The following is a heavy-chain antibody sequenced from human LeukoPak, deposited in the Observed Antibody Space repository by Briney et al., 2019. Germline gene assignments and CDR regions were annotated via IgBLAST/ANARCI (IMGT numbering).Heavy chain of an antibody. J-gene: IGHJ4*02. CDR1: GFTVSSNY. Sequence: GGSLRLSCAASGFTVSSNYMSWVRQAPGKGLEWVSVIYSGGSTYYADSVKGRFTISRDNSKNTLYLQMNSLRAEDTAVYYCARDVYDSSGYYSGYWGEGTLATVSS. CDR2: IYSGGST. D-gene: IGHD3-22*01. V-gene: IGHV3-53*01. CDR3: ARDVYDSSGYYSGY.